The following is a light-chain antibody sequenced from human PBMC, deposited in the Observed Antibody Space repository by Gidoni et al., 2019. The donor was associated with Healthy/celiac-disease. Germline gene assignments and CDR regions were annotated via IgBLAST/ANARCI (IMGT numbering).Light chain of an antibody. V-gene: IGKV1D-8*01. CDR3: QQYYSLPRT. Sequence: VICITQSPSLLSASTGDRVTISCRMSQVISSYLAWYQQKPGKAPELLIYAASTLQSGVPSRFSGSGSGTDFTLTISCLQSEDFATYYCQQYYSLPRTFGQGTKVEIK. CDR2: AAS. J-gene: IGKJ1*01. CDR1: QVISSY.